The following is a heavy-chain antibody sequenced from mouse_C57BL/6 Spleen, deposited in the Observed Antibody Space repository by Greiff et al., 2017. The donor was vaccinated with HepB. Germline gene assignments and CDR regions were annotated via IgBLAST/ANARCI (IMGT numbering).Heavy chain of an antibody. CDR2: IYPGDGDT. CDR3: ASGSYDYEAWFAY. D-gene: IGHD2-4*01. Sequence: QVQLKESGPELVKPGASVKISCKASGYAFSSSWMNWVKQRPGKGLEWIGRIYPGDGDTNYNGKFKGKATLTADKSSSTAYMQLSSLTSEDSAVYFCASGSYDYEAWFAYWGQGTLVTVSA. J-gene: IGHJ3*01. CDR1: GYAFSSSW. V-gene: IGHV1-82*01.